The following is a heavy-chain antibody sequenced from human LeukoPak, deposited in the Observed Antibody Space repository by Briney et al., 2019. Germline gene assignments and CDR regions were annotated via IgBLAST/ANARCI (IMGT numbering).Heavy chain of an antibody. CDR2: VLGSGVPT. D-gene: IGHD1-14*01. Sequence: PGGSLRLSCAASGITFNKYGMSWVRQAPGKGLEWVATVLGSGVPTYYAGSVQGRFTISRDNSKNTLYLQMNSLRAEDTAVYYCARDHAGGAPRPEYFQHWGQGTLVTVSS. V-gene: IGHV3-23*01. CDR1: GITFNKYG. CDR3: ARDHAGGAPRPEYFQH. J-gene: IGHJ1*01.